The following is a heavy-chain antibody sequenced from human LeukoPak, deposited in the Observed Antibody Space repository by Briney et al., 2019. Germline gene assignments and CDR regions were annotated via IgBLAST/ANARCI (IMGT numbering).Heavy chain of an antibody. CDR2: INHSGST. V-gene: IGHV4-34*01. Sequence: PSETLSLTCAVYGGSFSGYYWSWIRQPPGKGLEWIGEINHSGSTNYNPSLKSRVTISVDTSKNQFSLKLSSVTAADTAVYYCASGLLPLNPGNYYYYMDVWGKGTTVTVSS. D-gene: IGHD3-10*01. J-gene: IGHJ6*03. CDR1: GGSFSGYY. CDR3: ASGLLPLNPGNYYYYMDV.